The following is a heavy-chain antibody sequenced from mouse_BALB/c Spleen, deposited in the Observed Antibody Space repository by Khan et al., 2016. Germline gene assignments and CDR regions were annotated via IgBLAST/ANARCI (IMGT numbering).Heavy chain of an antibody. CDR1: GFNIKDTY. Sequence: EVQLQESGAELVKPGASVKLSCTASGFNIKDTYMHWVKQRPEQGLEWIGRIDPANGNTKYDPKFQGKATITADTSSNTAYLQLSSLTSEDTAVYYCYDYDDFDYWGQGTTLTVSS. CDR2: IDPANGNT. D-gene: IGHD2-4*01. V-gene: IGHV14-3*02. J-gene: IGHJ2*01. CDR3: YDYDDFDY.